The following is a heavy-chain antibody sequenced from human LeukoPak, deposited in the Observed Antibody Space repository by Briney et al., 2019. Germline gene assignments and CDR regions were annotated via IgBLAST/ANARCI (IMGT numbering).Heavy chain of an antibody. D-gene: IGHD5-12*01. Sequence: GASVKVSCKASRGTFSNYAISWVRQAPGQGLEWMGGIIPIFGTANYAQKLQGRVTITADESTSTVYMELSSLRSEDTAVYYCARAQFEATIGREWDYYYYYYMDVWGKGTTVTISS. J-gene: IGHJ6*03. CDR2: IIPIFGTA. CDR3: ARAQFEATIGREWDYYYYYYMDV. CDR1: RGTFSNYA. V-gene: IGHV1-69*01.